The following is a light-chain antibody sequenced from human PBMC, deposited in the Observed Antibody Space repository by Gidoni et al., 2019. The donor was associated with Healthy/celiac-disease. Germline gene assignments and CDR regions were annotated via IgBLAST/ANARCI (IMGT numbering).Light chain of an antibody. CDR1: QSVSSSY. J-gene: IGKJ1*01. Sequence: IVLTQSPGTLSLSPGERATLSCRASQSVSSSYLAWYQQKPGQAPRLLIYGASSRATGIPDRCSGSGSGTDFTLTISRLEPEDFAVYYCQQYGSSPGWTFGQXTKVEIK. CDR2: GAS. V-gene: IGKV3-20*01. CDR3: QQYGSSPGWT.